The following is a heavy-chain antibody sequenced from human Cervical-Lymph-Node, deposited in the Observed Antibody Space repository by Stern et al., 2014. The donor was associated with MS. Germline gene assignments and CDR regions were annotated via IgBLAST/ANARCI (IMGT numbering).Heavy chain of an antibody. Sequence: QVQLVQSGAEVKKPGASVKVSCKASGYTFTSLGISWVRQAPGQGLEWMGWISAYNNNTTHVQKLQGRVTLTTETSTSTAYMELRSLTSDDTAVYYCASGSLEGFDPWGQGTLVTVSS. V-gene: IGHV1-18*01. CDR3: ASGSLEGFDP. CDR1: GYTFTSLG. J-gene: IGHJ5*02. CDR2: ISAYNNNT. D-gene: IGHD5-24*01.